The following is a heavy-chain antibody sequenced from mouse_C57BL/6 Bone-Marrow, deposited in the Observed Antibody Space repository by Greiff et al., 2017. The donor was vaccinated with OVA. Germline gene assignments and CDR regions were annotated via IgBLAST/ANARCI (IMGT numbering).Heavy chain of an antibody. V-gene: IGHV1-18*01. Sequence: DVQLQESGPELVKPGASVKIPCKASGYTFTDYNMDWVKQSHGKSLEWIGDINPNNGGTIYNQKFKGKATLTVDKSSSTAYMELRSLTSEDTAVYYCARKRFITTRDYAMDYWGQGTSVTVSS. J-gene: IGHJ4*01. CDR3: ARKRFITTRDYAMDY. CDR2: INPNNGGT. CDR1: GYTFTDYN. D-gene: IGHD1-1*01.